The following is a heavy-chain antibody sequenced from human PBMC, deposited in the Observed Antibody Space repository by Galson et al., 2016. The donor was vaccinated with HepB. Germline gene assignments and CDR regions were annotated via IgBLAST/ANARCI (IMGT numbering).Heavy chain of an antibody. J-gene: IGHJ4*02. Sequence: TLSLTCAVSGASISGHYWSWIRRHPGKGLEWIGYIYYSGSTYYNPSLRSRVTISADTSKNQFSLKLSSVTAADTAVYYCASWGYSSSRYSDYWGQGTLVTVSS. CDR3: ASWGYSSSRYSDY. D-gene: IGHD6-13*01. V-gene: IGHV4-31*11. CDR1: GASISGHY. CDR2: IYYSGST.